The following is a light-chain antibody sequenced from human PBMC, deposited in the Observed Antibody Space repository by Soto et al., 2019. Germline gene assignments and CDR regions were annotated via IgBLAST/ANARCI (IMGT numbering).Light chain of an antibody. J-gene: IGKJ4*01. CDR2: GAS. Sequence: EIVLTQSPGTLSLSPGERATLSCRASQSVSSNFLAWYQEKPGQAPRHLIYGASSRATGIPDRFSGSGSGTDFTLTISRLEPEDFAVYYCRQYGYSLGFAFGGGTKVEIK. CDR3: RQYGYSLGFA. V-gene: IGKV3-20*01. CDR1: QSVSSNF.